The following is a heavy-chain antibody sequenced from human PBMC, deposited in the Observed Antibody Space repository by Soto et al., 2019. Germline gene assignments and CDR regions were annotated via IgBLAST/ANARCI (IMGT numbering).Heavy chain of an antibody. CDR1: GFTFSSYA. D-gene: IGHD4-17*01. Sequence: QVQLVESGGGVVQPGRSLRLSCAASGFTFSSYAMHWVRQAPGKGLEWVAVISYDGSNKYYADSVKGRFTISRDNSKNTLYLQMNSLRAEDTAVYYCAKDGDYGVRRMDWYFDLWGRGTLVTVSS. V-gene: IGHV3-30*18. J-gene: IGHJ2*01. CDR3: AKDGDYGVRRMDWYFDL. CDR2: ISYDGSNK.